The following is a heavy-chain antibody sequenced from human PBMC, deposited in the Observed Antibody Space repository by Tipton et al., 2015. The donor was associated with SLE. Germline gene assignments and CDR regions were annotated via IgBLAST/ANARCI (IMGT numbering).Heavy chain of an antibody. V-gene: IGHV4-59*12. D-gene: IGHD1-1*01. Sequence: TLSLTCTVSGVSISRYYWSWIRQPPGKGLEWIGYIYYSGSTNYNPSLKSRVTISVDTSKNQFSLKLSSVTAADTAVYYCARGTGPLSGMDVWGQGTTVTVSS. CDR3: ARGTGPLSGMDV. J-gene: IGHJ6*02. CDR2: IYYSGST. CDR1: GVSISRYY.